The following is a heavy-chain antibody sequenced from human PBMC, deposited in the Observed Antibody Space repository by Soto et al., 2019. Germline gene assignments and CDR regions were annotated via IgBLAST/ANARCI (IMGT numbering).Heavy chain of an antibody. J-gene: IGHJ3*02. D-gene: IGHD5-12*01. Sequence: ASVKVSCTDSGGTFSSNAISWVRQAPGQGLEWMGWISANNGNTNYAQKLQGRVTMTTDTSTSTAYMELRSLRSDDTAVYYCARGVATREGAFDIWGQGTMVTVSS. CDR1: GGTFSSNA. CDR3: ARGVATREGAFDI. V-gene: IGHV1-18*01. CDR2: ISANNGNT.